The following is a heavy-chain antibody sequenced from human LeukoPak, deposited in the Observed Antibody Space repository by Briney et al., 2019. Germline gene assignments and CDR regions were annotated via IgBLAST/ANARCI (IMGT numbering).Heavy chain of an antibody. CDR3: ARDRAFGGVIVYYFDY. V-gene: IGHV4-39*07. CDR1: GGSISSSSYY. J-gene: IGHJ4*02. CDR2: IYYSGST. Sequence: PSETLSLTCTVSGGSISSSSYYWGWIRQPPGKGLEWIGSIYYSGSTYYNPSLKSRVTISVDTSKNQFSLKLSSVTAADTAVYYCARDRAFGGVIVYYFDYWGQGTLVTVSS. D-gene: IGHD3-16*02.